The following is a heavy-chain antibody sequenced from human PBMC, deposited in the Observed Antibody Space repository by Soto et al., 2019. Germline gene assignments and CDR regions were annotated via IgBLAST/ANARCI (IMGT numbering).Heavy chain of an antibody. CDR2: VTVTGGST. V-gene: IGHV3-23*01. CDR3: ARQKSPEGWFDP. J-gene: IGHJ5*02. Sequence: GGSLRLSCAASAISFNTYGVTWVRQAPGKGLEWVSTVTVTGGSTYYADSVKGRFTISRDRSNYTVSLLLNSLRVEDTAIYYCARQKSPEGWFDPWGQGTLVTVS. CDR1: AISFNTYG.